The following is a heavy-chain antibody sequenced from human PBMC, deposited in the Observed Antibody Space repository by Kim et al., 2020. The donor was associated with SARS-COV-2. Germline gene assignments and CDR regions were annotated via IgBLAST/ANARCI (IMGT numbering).Heavy chain of an antibody. V-gene: IGHV3-30*04. J-gene: IGHJ4*02. Sequence: GGSLRLSCAASGFTFSSYAMHWVRQAPGKGLEWVAVISYDGSNKYYADSVKGRFTISRDNSKNTLYLQMNSLRAEDTAVYYCARGYSYGYSDYWGQGTLVTVSS. CDR2: ISYDGSNK. CDR1: GFTFSSYA. CDR3: ARGYSYGYSDY. D-gene: IGHD5-18*01.